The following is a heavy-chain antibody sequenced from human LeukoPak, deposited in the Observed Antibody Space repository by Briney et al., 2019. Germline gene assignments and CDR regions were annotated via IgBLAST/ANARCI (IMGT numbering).Heavy chain of an antibody. J-gene: IGHJ4*02. CDR3: AKVPAPVRGDVSYFDY. CDR1: GFTFSSYA. D-gene: IGHD3-10*02. Sequence: HPGGSLRLSCAASGFTFSSYAMSWVRQAPGKGLEWVSAISGSGGSTYYADSVKGRFTISRGNSKNTLYLQMNSLRAEDTAVYYCAKVPAPVRGDVSYFDYWGQGTLVTVSS. V-gene: IGHV3-23*01. CDR2: ISGSGGST.